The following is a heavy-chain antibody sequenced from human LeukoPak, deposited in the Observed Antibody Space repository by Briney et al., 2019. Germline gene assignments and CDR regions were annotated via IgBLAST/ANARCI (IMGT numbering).Heavy chain of an antibody. V-gene: IGHV3-74*01. Sequence: GGSLRLSCAASGFTFSSYWMNWVRQAPGKGLVWVSRIASDGSSTTYADSVKGRFSISRDNAKNTLYLQMNSLRAEDTAVYYCARDRDYYDSSGNLDYWGQGTLVTVSS. CDR1: GFTFSSYW. J-gene: IGHJ4*02. CDR2: IASDGSST. CDR3: ARDRDYYDSSGNLDY. D-gene: IGHD3-22*01.